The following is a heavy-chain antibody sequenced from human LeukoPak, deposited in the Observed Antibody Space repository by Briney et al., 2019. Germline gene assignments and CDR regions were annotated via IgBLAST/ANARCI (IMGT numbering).Heavy chain of an antibody. CDR1: GGSLTGYY. V-gene: IGHV4-59*08. J-gene: IGHJ6*02. D-gene: IGHD3-10*02. CDR2: VYYTGRT. CDR3: ARAVPWDYYGMDV. Sequence: SETLSLTCTVSGGSLTGYYWSWIRQPPGKGLEWIAYVYYTGRTLYNPSLESRVTISVDTSKTQISLKLTSVTAADTAVYYCARAVPWDYYGMDVWGQGTTVTVSS.